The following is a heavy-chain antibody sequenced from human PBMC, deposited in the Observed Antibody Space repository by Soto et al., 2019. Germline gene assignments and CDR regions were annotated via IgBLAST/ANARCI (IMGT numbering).Heavy chain of an antibody. CDR1: GGTFSSYA. J-gene: IGHJ5*02. D-gene: IGHD2-21*02. Sequence: QVQLVQSGAEVKKPGSSVKVSCKASGGTFSSYAISWVRQAPGQGLEWMGGITPIFGTANYAQKFQGRVTITGDKSTSTAYMELSSLRSEDTAVYYCVVVTAPRGWFDPWGQGTLVTVSS. CDR2: ITPIFGTA. V-gene: IGHV1-69*06. CDR3: VVVTAPRGWFDP.